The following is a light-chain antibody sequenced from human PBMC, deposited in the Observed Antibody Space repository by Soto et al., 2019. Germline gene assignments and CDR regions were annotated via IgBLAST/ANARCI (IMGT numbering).Light chain of an antibody. CDR2: KTS. V-gene: IGKV1-5*03. J-gene: IGKJ4*01. Sequence: DIPMTQSPSTLSASVGDRVTITCRASQTISNWVAWYQQKPGKAPRLLIYKTSSLQSGVPSRFSGSGSGTEFTLTISGMQPDDYVSSYCQQYNTDFSLTFGGGTKVDIK. CDR1: QTISNW. CDR3: QQYNTDFSLT.